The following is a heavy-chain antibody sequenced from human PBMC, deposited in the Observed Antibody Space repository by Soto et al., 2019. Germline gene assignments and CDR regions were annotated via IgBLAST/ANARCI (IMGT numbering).Heavy chain of an antibody. CDR2: IYYSGST. J-gene: IGHJ4*02. Sequence: QVQLQESGPGLVKPSETLSLTCTVSGGSISSYYWSWIRQPPGKGLEWIGYIYYSGSTNYNPSLQNRVTKXVDTSKNQFSLKLNSVTAADTAVYYCARGGGSPDYWGQGTLVTVSS. CDR3: ARGGGSPDY. CDR1: GGSISSYY. D-gene: IGHD1-26*01. V-gene: IGHV4-59*01.